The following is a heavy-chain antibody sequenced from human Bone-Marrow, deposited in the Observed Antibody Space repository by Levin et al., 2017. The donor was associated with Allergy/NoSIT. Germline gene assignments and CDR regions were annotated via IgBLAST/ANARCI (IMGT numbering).Heavy chain of an antibody. Sequence: LSLTCAASGFTFRNSGMHWVRQAPGKGLEWVAGISYDGSNKHYADSVKGRFTISRDNSKNTLDLKMNSLRAEDTAVYYCAKEQLTVTTTQHYNYYGMDVWGQGTTVTVSS. CDR1: GFTFRNSG. J-gene: IGHJ6*02. CDR3: AKEQLTVTTTQHYNYYGMDV. CDR2: ISYDGSNK. D-gene: IGHD4-11*01. V-gene: IGHV3-30*18.